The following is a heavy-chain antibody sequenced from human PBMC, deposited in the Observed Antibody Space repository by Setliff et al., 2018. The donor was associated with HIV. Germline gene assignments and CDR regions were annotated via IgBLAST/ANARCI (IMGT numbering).Heavy chain of an antibody. CDR3: ARVRLQQLIRYDAFDI. V-gene: IGHV1-69*13. J-gene: IGHJ3*02. Sequence: SVKVSCKASGGTFSSYAISWVRQAPGQGLEWMGGIIPMFGTANYAQRFQGRVTITADESTRTAYMELRSLKSDDTAMYFCARVRLQQLIRYDAFDIWGQGTMVTVSS. D-gene: IGHD1-1*01. CDR1: GGTFSSYA. CDR2: IIPMFGTA.